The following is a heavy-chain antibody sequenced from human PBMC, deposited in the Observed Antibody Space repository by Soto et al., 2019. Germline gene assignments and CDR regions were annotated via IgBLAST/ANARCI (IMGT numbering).Heavy chain of an antibody. Sequence: GASLTLSCAASGFTFSSYGLHCVRQDPGKGLEWLAVISYDRSNKYYADSVKGRFTISRENSKNKLYLQMNSLRAEDTAVYYCENDLEQWPHYYYYVMDVWGQGTTVTVSS. CDR2: ISYDRSNK. CDR1: GFTFSSYG. CDR3: ENDLEQWPHYYYYVMDV. V-gene: IGHV3-30*18. J-gene: IGHJ6*02. D-gene: IGHD3-3*01.